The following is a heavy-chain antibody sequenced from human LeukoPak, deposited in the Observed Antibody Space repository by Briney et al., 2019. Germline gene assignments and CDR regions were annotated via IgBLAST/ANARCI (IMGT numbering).Heavy chain of an antibody. J-gene: IGHJ4*02. D-gene: IGHD3-16*01. Sequence: PGGSLRLSCAASGFTFTTYAMSWVRQAPGRGLEWVSAISGSGTRTYYADSVKGRFTVSRDNSKNTLYLQMSSLRAEDTAIYYCAREPTAAGYVDYWGQGTLATVSS. CDR3: AREPTAAGYVDY. CDR1: GFTFTTYA. CDR2: ISGSGTRT. V-gene: IGHV3-23*01.